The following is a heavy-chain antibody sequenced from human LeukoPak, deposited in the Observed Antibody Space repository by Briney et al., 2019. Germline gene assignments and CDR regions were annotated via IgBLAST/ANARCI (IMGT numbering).Heavy chain of an antibody. V-gene: IGHV4-59*01. Sequence: PSESLSLPCTVSGGSISSYYWSWIRQPPGKGLERFGYIYYSGSTNYNPSLKSRVTISVDTSKNQFSLKLSSVTAADTAVYYCARGSGYSYGSYYYGMDVWGQGTTVTVSS. CDR3: ARGSGYSYGSYYYGMDV. D-gene: IGHD5-18*01. CDR1: GGSISSYY. J-gene: IGHJ6*02. CDR2: IYYSGST.